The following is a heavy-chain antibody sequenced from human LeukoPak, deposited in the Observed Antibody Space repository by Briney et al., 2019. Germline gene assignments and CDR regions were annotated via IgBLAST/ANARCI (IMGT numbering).Heavy chain of an antibody. CDR2: ISGSGDST. J-gene: IGHJ4*02. D-gene: IGHD3-10*01. V-gene: IGHV3-23*01. CDR3: AKDRGIISDY. CDR1: GFTFSSYS. Sequence: GGSLRLSCVVSGFTFSSYSMSWVRQAPGKGLEWVSAISGSGDSTYYADSVKGRFTISRDNSKNTLYLQMNSLRVEDTAVYYCAKDRGIISDYWGQGALVTVSS.